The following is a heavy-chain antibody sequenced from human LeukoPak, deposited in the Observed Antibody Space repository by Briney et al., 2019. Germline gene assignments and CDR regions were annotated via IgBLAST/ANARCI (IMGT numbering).Heavy chain of an antibody. CDR3: ARATLAGYTSGWSLGASDI. CDR1: GYSISSGHY. D-gene: IGHD6-19*01. V-gene: IGHV4-38-2*01. Sequence: PSETLSLTCAVSGYSISSGHYWGWFRPPPGKGLEWIASICHNGNTYHNPSLGSRVTISSDTSRNQFSLQLYSVTAADTALYYCARATLAGYTSGWSLGASDIWGQGTKVTVSP. CDR2: ICHNGNT. J-gene: IGHJ3*02.